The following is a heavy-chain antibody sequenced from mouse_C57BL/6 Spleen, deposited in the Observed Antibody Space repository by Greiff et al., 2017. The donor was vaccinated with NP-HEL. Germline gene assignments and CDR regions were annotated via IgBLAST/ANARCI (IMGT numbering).Heavy chain of an antibody. V-gene: IGHV1-55*01. Sequence: QVQLQQPGAELVKPGASVKMSCKASGYTFTSYWITWVKQRPGQGLEWIGDIYPGSGSTNYNEKFKSKATLTVDTSSSTAYMQLSSLTSEDSAVYYCARWRLRYDYDEKNYWGQGTTLTVSS. CDR1: GYTFTSYW. J-gene: IGHJ2*01. CDR2: IYPGSGST. CDR3: ARWRLRYDYDEKNY. D-gene: IGHD2-4*01.